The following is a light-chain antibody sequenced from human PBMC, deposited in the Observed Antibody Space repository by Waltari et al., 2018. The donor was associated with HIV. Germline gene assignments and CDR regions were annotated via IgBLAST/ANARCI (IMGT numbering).Light chain of an antibody. CDR2: VAS. CDR1: QTISRK. Sequence: DIQMTQSPSSLSAFVGDSVTIPCRASQTISRKLNWYQQRPGKAPNLLISVASRLQSGVPSRFSGSGSGTDFTLTISSLQPEDFATYYCQQTYSTPYTFGQGTKLEI. J-gene: IGKJ2*01. CDR3: QQTYSTPYT. V-gene: IGKV1-39*01.